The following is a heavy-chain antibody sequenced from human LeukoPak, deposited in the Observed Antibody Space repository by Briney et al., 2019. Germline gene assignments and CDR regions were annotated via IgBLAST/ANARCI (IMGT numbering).Heavy chain of an antibody. V-gene: IGHV3-23*01. CDR3: GRQAAPDY. CDR2: ISGSGISA. Sequence: PGGSLRLSCAASGFTFSSYEMNWVRQAPGKGLEWVSGISGSGISAYYADSVKGRFTISRDNSKNTLYMQMNSLRAEDTAVYYCGRQAAPDYWGQGTLVTVSS. CDR1: GFTFSSYE. J-gene: IGHJ4*02. D-gene: IGHD2-15*01.